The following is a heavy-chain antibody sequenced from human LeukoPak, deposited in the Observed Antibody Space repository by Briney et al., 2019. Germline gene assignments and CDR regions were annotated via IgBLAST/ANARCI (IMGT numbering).Heavy chain of an antibody. D-gene: IGHD3-10*02. V-gene: IGHV3-23*01. CDR3: AELGITMIGGV. CDR1: GFTFSTYG. Sequence: PGGSLRLSCAASGFTFSTYGMSWVRQAPGKGLEWVSAISGSGDSTHYADSVKGRLTISRDNAKNSLYLQMNSLRAEDTAVYYCAELGITMIGGVWGKGTTVTISS. CDR2: ISGSGDST. J-gene: IGHJ6*04.